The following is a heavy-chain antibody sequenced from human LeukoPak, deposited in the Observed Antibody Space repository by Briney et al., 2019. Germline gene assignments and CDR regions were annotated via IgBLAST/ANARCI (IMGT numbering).Heavy chain of an antibody. D-gene: IGHD3-10*01. V-gene: IGHV3-23*01. J-gene: IGHJ3*02. Sequence: PGGSLRLSCAASGFTVSSNYMSWVRQAPGKGLEWVSAISGSGGSTYYADSVKGRFTISRDNSKNTLYLQMNSLRAEDTAVYYCAKDLIDLDYYGSGSLGGAFDIWGQGTMVTVSS. CDR3: AKDLIDLDYYGSGSLGGAFDI. CDR1: GFTVSSNY. CDR2: ISGSGGST.